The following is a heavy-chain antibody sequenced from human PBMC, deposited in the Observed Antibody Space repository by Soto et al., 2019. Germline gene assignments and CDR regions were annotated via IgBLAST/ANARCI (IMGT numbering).Heavy chain of an antibody. CDR1: GGSIISSNVY. CDR3: ARHVRGAVTMNWFDP. V-gene: IGHV4-39*01. J-gene: IGHJ5*02. D-gene: IGHD3-10*02. CDR2: VEYGAST. Sequence: KPSETLSLTCTVSGGSIISSNVYWCWIRQPPGKGLEWIGSVEYGASTYDHPSLKSRVTLSADTSKNQFSLKLTSVTAADTAIYYCARHVRGAVTMNWFDPWGHGTLVTVSS.